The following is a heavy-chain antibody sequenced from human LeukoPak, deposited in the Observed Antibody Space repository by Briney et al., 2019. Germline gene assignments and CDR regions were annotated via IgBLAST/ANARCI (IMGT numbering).Heavy chain of an antibody. Sequence: GESLRLSCVASGFTFSTYNMNWVRQAPGKGLEWVSYISSSGDTIYYADSVKGRFTISRDNSKNTLYLQMNSLRAEDTAVYYCARYNYYYYMDVWGKGTTVTISS. D-gene: IGHD1-14*01. V-gene: IGHV3-48*01. J-gene: IGHJ6*03. CDR2: ISSSGDTI. CDR1: GFTFSTYN. CDR3: ARYNYYYYMDV.